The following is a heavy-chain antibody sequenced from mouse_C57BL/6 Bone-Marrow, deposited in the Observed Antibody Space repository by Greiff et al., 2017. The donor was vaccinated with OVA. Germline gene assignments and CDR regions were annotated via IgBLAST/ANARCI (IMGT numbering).Heavy chain of an antibody. CDR2: IHPNSGST. CDR1: GYTFTSYW. Sequence: VQLQQPGAELVKPGASVKLSCKASGYTFTSYWLHWVKQRPGQGLEWIGMIHPNSGSTNYNEKFKSKATLTVDKSSSTAYMQLGSLTSEDSAVYYCARAIYYDYDVDYWGQGTTLTVSS. J-gene: IGHJ2*01. V-gene: IGHV1-64*01. D-gene: IGHD2-4*01. CDR3: ARAIYYDYDVDY.